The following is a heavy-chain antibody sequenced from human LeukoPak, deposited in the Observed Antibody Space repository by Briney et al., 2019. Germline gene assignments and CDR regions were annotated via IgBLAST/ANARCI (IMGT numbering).Heavy chain of an antibody. V-gene: IGHV2-5*01. D-gene: IGHD3-3*01. J-gene: IGHJ1*01. CDR1: GFSLSTSGVG. CDR3: AHSLRFLEWLSEEYFQH. CDR2: IYWNDDK. Sequence: SGPTLVNPTQTLTLTCTFSGFSLSTSGVGVGWIRQPPGKALEWLALIYWNDDKRYSPSLKSRLTITKDTSKNQVVLTMTNMDPVDTATYYCAHSLRFLEWLSEEYFQHWGQGTLVTVSS.